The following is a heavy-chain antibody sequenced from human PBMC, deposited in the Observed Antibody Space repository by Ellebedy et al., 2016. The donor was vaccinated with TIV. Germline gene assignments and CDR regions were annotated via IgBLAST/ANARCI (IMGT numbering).Heavy chain of an antibody. CDR2: FDPEDGET. CDR3: AREEGPSGSGSYFAPIPGARPPVFQGWFDP. Sequence: ASVKVSCKVSGYTLTDLSMHWVRQAPGKGLEWMGGFDPEDGETIYAQKFQDRVTMTTETSTTTAYMELRSLRSDDTAVYYCAREEGPSGSGSYFAPIPGARPPVFQGWFDPWGQGTLVTVSS. D-gene: IGHD3-10*01. CDR1: GYTLTDLS. J-gene: IGHJ5*02. V-gene: IGHV1-24*01.